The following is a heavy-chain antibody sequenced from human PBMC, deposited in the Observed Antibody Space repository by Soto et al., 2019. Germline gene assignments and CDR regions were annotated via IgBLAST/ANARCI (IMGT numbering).Heavy chain of an antibody. J-gene: IGHJ3*02. CDR2: IRSKAYGGTT. CDR3: TRAPHGDDAFDI. Sequence: GGSLRLSCTASGFTFGDYAMSWVRQAPGKGLEWVGFIRSKAYGGTTEYAASVKGRFTISRDDSKSIAYLQMNSLKTEDTAVYYCTRAPHGDDAFDIWGQGTMVTVSS. D-gene: IGHD4-17*01. CDR1: GFTFGDYA. V-gene: IGHV3-49*04.